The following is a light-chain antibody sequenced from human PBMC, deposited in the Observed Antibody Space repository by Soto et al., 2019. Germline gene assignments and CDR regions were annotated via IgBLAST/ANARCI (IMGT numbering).Light chain of an antibody. V-gene: IGLV2-14*01. Sequence: QSVLTQPASVSGSPGQSITISCTGTSSNVGAYIYVSWYQHHPGKAPKVMIYEVTNRPSGVSDRFSGSEYGNTASLTISGLQAEDEADYYCCSYTSSRTYVFGTGTKVTVL. CDR3: CSYTSSRTYV. J-gene: IGLJ1*01. CDR1: SSNVGAYIY. CDR2: EVT.